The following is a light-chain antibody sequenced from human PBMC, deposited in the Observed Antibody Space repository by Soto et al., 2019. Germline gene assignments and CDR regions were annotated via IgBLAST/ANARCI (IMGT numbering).Light chain of an antibody. V-gene: IGKV3-11*01. Sequence: EIVLTQSPATLSLSPGERATLSCRASQSVSNYLAWYQQKPGQAPRLLIYDAASRATGIPARFSGSGSGTDFTLTISSLEPEDCAVYYCQQRSNWPPGFTFGQGTKLEIK. CDR3: QQRSNWPPGFT. J-gene: IGKJ2*01. CDR2: DAA. CDR1: QSVSNY.